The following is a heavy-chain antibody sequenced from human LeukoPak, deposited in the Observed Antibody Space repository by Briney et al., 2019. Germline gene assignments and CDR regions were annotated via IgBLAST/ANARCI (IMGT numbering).Heavy chain of an antibody. J-gene: IGHJ4*02. V-gene: IGHV4-30-4*08. Sequence: PSQTLSLTCTVSGGSISIGDYYWSWIRQPPGKGLEWIGYIYYSGSTYYNPSFKSRVTISVDTSKSQFSLKLSSVTAADTAVYYCARGPPEENDYGDYVDYWGQGTLVTVSS. CDR1: GGSISIGDYY. CDR3: ARGPPEENDYGDYVDY. D-gene: IGHD4-17*01. CDR2: IYYSGST.